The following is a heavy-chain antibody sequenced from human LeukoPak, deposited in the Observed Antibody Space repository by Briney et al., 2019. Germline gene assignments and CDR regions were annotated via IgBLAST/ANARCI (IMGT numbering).Heavy chain of an antibody. CDR1: GGSISSGSYY. D-gene: IGHD5-18*01. CDR2: IFYSGST. J-gene: IGHJ4*02. Sequence: KPSQTLCLTCTVSGGSISSGSYYWSWIRQHPGKGLEWIGYIFYSGSTYYNPSLKSRVSISVDTSKNQFSLKLSSVTAADTAVYYCARRADTAMVLVYWGQGTLVTVSS. CDR3: ARRADTAMVLVY. V-gene: IGHV4-31*03.